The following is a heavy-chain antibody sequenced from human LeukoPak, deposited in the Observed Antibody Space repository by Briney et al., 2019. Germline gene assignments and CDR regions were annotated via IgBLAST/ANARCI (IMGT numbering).Heavy chain of an antibody. Sequence: GGSLRLSCAASGFTFSHYAMHWVRQAPGKGLEYVSAISSNGGSTYYANSVKGRFTISRDNSKNTLYLQKGSLRAEDMGVYYCARDSITVSVGAFDIWGQGTMVIVSS. CDR3: ARDSITVSVGAFDI. CDR2: ISSNGGST. CDR1: GFTFSHYA. V-gene: IGHV3-64*01. J-gene: IGHJ3*02. D-gene: IGHD2-2*01.